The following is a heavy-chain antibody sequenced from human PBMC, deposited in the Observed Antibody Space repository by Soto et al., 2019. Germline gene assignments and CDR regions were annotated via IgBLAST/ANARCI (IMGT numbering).Heavy chain of an antibody. V-gene: IGHV3-30-3*01. CDR1: GFSFRNYA. Sequence: QVHLVESGGGVVQPGRSLRLSCAASGFSFRNYAMHWVRQAPGKGLEWVALITYDGSNNYYADSLKGRFTISRDQSNDTLFLQMNSLRPEDTAVYYCVRERRGYIPDNWGQGTLVTVAS. J-gene: IGHJ4*02. CDR3: VRERRGYIPDN. D-gene: IGHD6-13*01. CDR2: ITYDGSNN.